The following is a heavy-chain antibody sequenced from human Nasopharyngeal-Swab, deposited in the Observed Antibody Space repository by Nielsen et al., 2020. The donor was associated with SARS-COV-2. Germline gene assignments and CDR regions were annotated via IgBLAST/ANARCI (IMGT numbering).Heavy chain of an antibody. V-gene: IGHV3-33*01. CDR3: ARDLPLIAAAGIPPRN. D-gene: IGHD6-13*01. Sequence: GGSLRLSCAASGFTFSSYGMHWVRQAPGKGLEWVAVIWYDGSNKYYADSVKGRFTISRDNSKNTLYLQMNSLRAEDTAVYYCARDLPLIAAAGIPPRNWSQGTLVTVSS. J-gene: IGHJ4*02. CDR1: GFTFSSYG. CDR2: IWYDGSNK.